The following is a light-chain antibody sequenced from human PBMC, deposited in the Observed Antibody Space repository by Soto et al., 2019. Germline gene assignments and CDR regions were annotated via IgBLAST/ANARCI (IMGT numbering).Light chain of an antibody. CDR1: SSDVGSYNL. J-gene: IGLJ1*01. CDR3: CSYASSSTYV. Sequence: QYALTQPASVSGSPGQSITISSTGTSSDVGSYNLVSWYQQHPGKAPKLMIYEGSKRPSGVSNRFSGSKSGNTASLTISGLQAEDEADYYCCSYASSSTYVFGTGTKLTVL. CDR2: EGS. V-gene: IGLV2-23*01.